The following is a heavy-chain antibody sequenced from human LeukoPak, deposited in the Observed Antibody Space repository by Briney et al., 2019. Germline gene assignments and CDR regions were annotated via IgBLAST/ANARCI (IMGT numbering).Heavy chain of an antibody. J-gene: IGHJ5*02. D-gene: IGHD3-16*02. Sequence: GGSPRLSCAASGFTFSSYSMNWVRQAPGKGLEWVSSISSSSSYIYYADSVKGRFTISRDNAKNSLYLQMNSLRAEDTAVYYCARDSLLGRSWFDPWGQGTLVTVSS. V-gene: IGHV3-21*01. CDR1: GFTFSSYS. CDR2: ISSSSSYI. CDR3: ARDSLLGRSWFDP.